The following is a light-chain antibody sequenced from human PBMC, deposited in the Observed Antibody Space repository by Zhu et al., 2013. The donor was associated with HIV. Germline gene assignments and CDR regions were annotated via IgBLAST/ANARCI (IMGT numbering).Light chain of an antibody. CDR2: GAS. V-gene: IGKV3-20*01. CDR1: QTVRSY. Sequence: EIVMTQSPATLSVSPGERATLSCRASQTVRSYLAWYQQRPGQAPRLLIYGASTRATGVPARFSGSGSGTDFTLTISRLEPEDFAVYYCQQYGSSPRTFGQGTKVEIK. CDR3: QQYGSSPRT. J-gene: IGKJ1*01.